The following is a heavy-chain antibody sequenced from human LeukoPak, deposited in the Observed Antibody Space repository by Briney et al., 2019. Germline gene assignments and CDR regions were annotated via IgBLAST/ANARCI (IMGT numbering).Heavy chain of an antibody. CDR3: ARAGYGSSWYYPSYYYYYMDV. V-gene: IGHV1-69*13. D-gene: IGHD6-13*01. CDR2: IIPIFGTA. J-gene: IGHJ6*03. Sequence: GASVKVSCKASGGTFSSYAISWVRQAPGQGLEWMGGIIPIFGTANYAQKFQGRVTITADESTSTAYMELSSLRSEDTAVYYCARAGYGSSWYYPSYYYYYMDVWGKGTTVTISS. CDR1: GGTFSSYA.